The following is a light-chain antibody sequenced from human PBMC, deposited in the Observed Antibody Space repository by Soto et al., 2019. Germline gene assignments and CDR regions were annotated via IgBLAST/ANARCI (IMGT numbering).Light chain of an antibody. CDR2: DAS. CDR3: QQYDNLPYT. Sequence: DIQMTQSPSSLSASVGDRVTITCQASQDISNYLNWYQQKPGKAPKLLIYDASNLETGVPSRFSGSGSGTAVTFTFSSLQPEDIATYYCQQYDNLPYTFGQGTKLDIK. V-gene: IGKV1-33*01. J-gene: IGKJ2*01. CDR1: QDISNY.